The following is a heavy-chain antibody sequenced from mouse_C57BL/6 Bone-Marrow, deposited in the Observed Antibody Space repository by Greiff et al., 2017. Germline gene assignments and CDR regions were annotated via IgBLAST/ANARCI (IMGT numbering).Heavy chain of an antibody. V-gene: IGHV5-2*01. CDR2: INSDGGST. D-gene: IGHD2-4*01. Sequence: EVHLVESGGGLVQPGESLKLSCESNEYEFPSHDMSWVRKTPEKRLELVAAINSDGGSTYYPDTMERRFIISRDNTKKTLYLQMSSLRSEDTALYYCARHGDYDGDFWYFDVWGTGTTVTVSS. J-gene: IGHJ1*03. CDR3: ARHGDYDGDFWYFDV. CDR1: EYEFPSHD.